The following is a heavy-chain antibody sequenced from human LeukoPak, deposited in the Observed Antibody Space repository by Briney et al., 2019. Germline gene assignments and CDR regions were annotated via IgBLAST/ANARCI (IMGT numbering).Heavy chain of an antibody. D-gene: IGHD3-9*01. V-gene: IGHV3-30*04. CDR3: ARAGAVHYFDWLLHGY. J-gene: IGHJ4*02. CDR1: GFTFSSYA. Sequence: GSLRLSCAASGFTFSSYAMHWVRQAPGKGLEWVAVISYDGSNKYYADSVKGRFTISRDNSKNTLYLQMNSLRAEDTAVYYCARAGAVHYFDWLLHGYWGQGTLVTVSS. CDR2: ISYDGSNK.